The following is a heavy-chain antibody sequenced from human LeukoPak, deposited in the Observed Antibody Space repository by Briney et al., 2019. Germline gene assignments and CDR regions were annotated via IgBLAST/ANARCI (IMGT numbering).Heavy chain of an antibody. CDR1: GFTFSSYG. Sequence: GGSLRLSCAASGFTFSSYGMHWVRQAPGKGLEWVAVISYDGSNKYYADSVKGRFTISRDNSKNTLYLQMNSLRAEDTAVYYCARAGVNFDWFHFDYWGQGTLVTVSS. CDR2: ISYDGSNK. D-gene: IGHD3-9*01. J-gene: IGHJ4*02. V-gene: IGHV3-30*03. CDR3: ARAGVNFDWFHFDY.